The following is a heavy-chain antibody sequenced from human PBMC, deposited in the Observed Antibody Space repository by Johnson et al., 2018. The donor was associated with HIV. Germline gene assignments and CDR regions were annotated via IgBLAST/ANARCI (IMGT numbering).Heavy chain of an antibody. J-gene: IGHJ3*02. CDR2: ISWNGGST. V-gene: IGHV3-20*04. Sequence: VQLVESGGGLVKPGGSLRLSCAASGFTFDDYGMSWVRQAPGKGPEWVSGISWNGGSTGYADSVKGRFTISRDNSKNTLYLQMNSLRPEDTAAYYCATIAAHGAAFDNWGQGTVVTVSS. D-gene: IGHD6-25*01. CDR1: GFTFDDYG. CDR3: ATIAAHGAAFDN.